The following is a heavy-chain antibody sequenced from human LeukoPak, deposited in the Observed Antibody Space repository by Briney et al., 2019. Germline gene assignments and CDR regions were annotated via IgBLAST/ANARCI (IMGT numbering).Heavy chain of an antibody. J-gene: IGHJ3*02. CDR2: INHSGST. D-gene: IGHD3-22*01. CDR1: GGSFSGYY. Sequence: PSETLSLTCAVYGGSFSGYYWSWIRQPPGKGLEWIGEINHSGSTNYNPPLKSRVTISVDTSKNQFSLKLSSVTAADTAVYYCARRTHYYDSSPDAFDIWGQGTMVTVSS. V-gene: IGHV4-34*01. CDR3: ARRTHYYDSSPDAFDI.